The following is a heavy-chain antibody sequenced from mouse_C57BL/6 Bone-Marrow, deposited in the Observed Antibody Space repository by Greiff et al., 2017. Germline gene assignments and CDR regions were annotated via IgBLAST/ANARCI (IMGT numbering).Heavy chain of an antibody. CDR1: GYTFTSSW. CDR3: ARRVLYYFDY. Sequence: QVQLQQPGAELVKPGASVKLSCKASGYTFTSSWMHWVKQRPGQGLEWIGMIHPNSGSLNYNDKFKCKATLTVDQSSSTAYMQLSSLTSEDAAVYDCARRVLYYFDYWGQGTTLTVSS. V-gene: IGHV1-64*01. J-gene: IGHJ2*01. CDR2: IHPNSGSL.